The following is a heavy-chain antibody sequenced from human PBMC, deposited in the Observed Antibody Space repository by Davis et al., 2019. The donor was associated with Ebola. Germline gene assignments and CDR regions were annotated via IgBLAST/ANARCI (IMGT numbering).Heavy chain of an antibody. CDR2: IHYSGST. J-gene: IGHJ2*01. Sequence: PSETLSLTCTVSGGSISSSSYYCGWIRQPPGKGLEWIGSIHYSGSTYYNPSLKSRVTTSVDTSKNQFSLKLSSVTAADTAVYYCAREREPDWYFDLWGRGTLVTVSS. V-gene: IGHV4-39*07. CDR3: AREREPDWYFDL. D-gene: IGHD1-14*01. CDR1: GGSISSSSYY.